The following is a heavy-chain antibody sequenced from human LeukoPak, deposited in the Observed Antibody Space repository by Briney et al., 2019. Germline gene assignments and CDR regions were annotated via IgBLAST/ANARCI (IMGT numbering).Heavy chain of an antibody. Sequence: KTSETLSLTCAVYGGSFSGYYWSWIRQPPGKGLEWIGEINHGGSTNYNPSLKSRVTISVDTSKNQFSLKLSSVTAADTAVYYCARDLYSSGWYGYWGQGTLVTVSS. V-gene: IGHV4-34*01. D-gene: IGHD6-19*01. CDR3: ARDLYSSGWYGY. CDR1: GGSFSGYY. J-gene: IGHJ4*02. CDR2: INHGGST.